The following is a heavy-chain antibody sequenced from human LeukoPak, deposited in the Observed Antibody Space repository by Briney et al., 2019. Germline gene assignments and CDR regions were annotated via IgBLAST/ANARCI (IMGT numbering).Heavy chain of an antibody. Sequence: GGSLRLSCVASGLTFSNYGMHWVRQAPGKGLEWVAVIWYDGSNKYYADSVKGRFTISRDNSKNTLYLQMNSLRAEDTAVYYCARELYGDQGGYWGQGTLVAVSS. V-gene: IGHV3-33*01. J-gene: IGHJ4*02. CDR1: GLTFSNYG. D-gene: IGHD4-17*01. CDR3: ARELYGDQGGY. CDR2: IWYDGSNK.